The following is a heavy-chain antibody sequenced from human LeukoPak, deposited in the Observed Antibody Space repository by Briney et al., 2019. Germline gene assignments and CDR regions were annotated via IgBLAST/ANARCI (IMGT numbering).Heavy chain of an antibody. CDR2: MNPNSGNT. D-gene: IGHD6-19*01. Sequence: ASVKVSCKASGYTFTSYDIHWVRQATGQGLEWMGWMNPNSGNTGYAQKFQGRVTMTRNTSISTAYMELSSLRSEDTAVYYCARGVIAVKRSDFDYWGQGTLVTVSS. V-gene: IGHV1-8*01. J-gene: IGHJ4*02. CDR3: ARGVIAVKRSDFDY. CDR1: GYTFTSYD.